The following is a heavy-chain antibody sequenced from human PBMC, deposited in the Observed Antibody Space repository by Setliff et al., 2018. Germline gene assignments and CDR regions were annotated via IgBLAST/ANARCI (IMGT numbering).Heavy chain of an antibody. V-gene: IGHV3-33*01. CDR1: GFIFRNYG. CDR2: IWYDGVNR. Sequence: GGSLRLSCTGYGFIFRNYGIQWVRQAPGKGLEWVSIIWYDGVNRGYVDSVKGRFTISRDDSENTVYLQMDSLRVEDTAIYYCSRTCSGSGCYAGLESWGQGTPVTVSS. J-gene: IGHJ4*02. D-gene: IGHD2-15*01. CDR3: SRTCSGSGCYAGLES.